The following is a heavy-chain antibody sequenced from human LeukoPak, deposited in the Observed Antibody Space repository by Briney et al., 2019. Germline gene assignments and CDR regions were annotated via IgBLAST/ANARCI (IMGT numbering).Heavy chain of an antibody. CDR1: GFIFSSYA. V-gene: IGHV3-23*01. CDR2: ISGSGGST. CDR3: AKIPAWDFRDYYFDY. D-gene: IGHD3-3*01. J-gene: IGHJ4*02. Sequence: GGSLRLSCAASGFIFSSYAMSWVRQAPGKGLEWVSAISGSGGSTYYADSVKGRFTISRDNSKNTLYLQMNSLRAEDTAVYYCAKIPAWDFRDYYFDYWGQGTLVTVSS.